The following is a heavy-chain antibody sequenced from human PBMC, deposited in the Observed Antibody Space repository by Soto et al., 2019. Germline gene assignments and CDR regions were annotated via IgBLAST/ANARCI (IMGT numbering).Heavy chain of an antibody. D-gene: IGHD2-2*01. CDR1: GYSFTSYS. V-gene: IGHV5-10-1*01. J-gene: IGHJ6*02. CDR3: ARKKSYCSSTSCRNGMDV. CDR2: IDPSDSYT. Sequence: PGESLKISCKGSGYSFTSYSISRERQMPGKGLEWMGRIDPSDSYTNYSPSFQGHVTISADKSISTAYLQWSSLKASDTAMYYCARKKSYCSSTSCRNGMDVWGQGTTVTVSS.